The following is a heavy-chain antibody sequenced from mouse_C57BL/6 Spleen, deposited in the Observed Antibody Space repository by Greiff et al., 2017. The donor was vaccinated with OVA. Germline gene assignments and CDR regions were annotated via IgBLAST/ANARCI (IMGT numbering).Heavy chain of an antibody. Sequence: EVQRVESGGGLVKPGGSLKLSCAASGFTFSSYAMSWVRQTPEKRLEWVATISDGGSYTYYPDNVKGRFTISRDNAKNNLYLQMSHLKSEDTAMYYCARDQSNPFAYWGQGTLVTVSA. J-gene: IGHJ3*01. D-gene: IGHD2-5*01. CDR2: ISDGGSYT. V-gene: IGHV5-4*01. CDR3: ARDQSNPFAY. CDR1: GFTFSSYA.